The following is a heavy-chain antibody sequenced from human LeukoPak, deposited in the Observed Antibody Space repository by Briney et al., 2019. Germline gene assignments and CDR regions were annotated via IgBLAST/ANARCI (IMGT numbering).Heavy chain of an antibody. J-gene: IGHJ3*02. V-gene: IGHV1-69*06. D-gene: IGHD1-26*01. Sequence: SVKVSCKASGYSFTSYGISWVRQAPGQGLEWMGGIIPIFGTANYAQKFQGRVTITADKSTSTAYMELSSLRSEDTAVYYCARERRTSYTSPLLSSSDAFDIWGQGTMVTVSS. CDR2: IIPIFGTA. CDR3: ARERRTSYTSPLLSSSDAFDI. CDR1: GYSFTSYG.